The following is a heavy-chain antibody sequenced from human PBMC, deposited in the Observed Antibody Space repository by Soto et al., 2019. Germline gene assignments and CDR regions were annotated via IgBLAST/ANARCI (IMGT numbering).Heavy chain of an antibody. V-gene: IGHV4-39*01. D-gene: IGHD3-16*01. CDR1: GGSISSRDSY. J-gene: IGHJ4*02. Sequence: QVQVQESGPGLVRPSETLSLTCTVSGGSISSRDSYWGWIRQPPGKGLEWIGSFHYSGSTYYNPSLKSRVTISVDTSKNQLSVRVTSVTAADTAVYYCARGFGRSHFDYWGQGTLVTVSS. CDR2: FHYSGST. CDR3: ARGFGRSHFDY.